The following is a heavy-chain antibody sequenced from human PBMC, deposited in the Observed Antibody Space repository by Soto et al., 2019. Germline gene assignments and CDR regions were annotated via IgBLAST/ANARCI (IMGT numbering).Heavy chain of an antibody. CDR3: ARENPDVGRQGCDP. D-gene: IGHD1-26*01. V-gene: IGHV4-31*03. J-gene: IGHJ5*02. CDR1: GDSISSGSYY. Sequence: PSETLSLTCTVSGDSISSGSYYWNWIRQHPGKGLEWIGYMYYSGSTYYNPSLKSRITISRDTSKNLLTLRLSSVTAADTAMYYCARENPDVGRQGCDPWGQGILVTVSS. CDR2: MYYSGST.